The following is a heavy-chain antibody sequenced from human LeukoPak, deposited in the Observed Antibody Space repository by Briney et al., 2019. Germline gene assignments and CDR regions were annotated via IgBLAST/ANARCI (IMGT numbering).Heavy chain of an antibody. V-gene: IGHV4-34*01. Sequence: SETLSLTRAVYGGSFSGYYWSWIRHPPGKGLEWIGEINHSGSTNHTPSLKSRVTIPVDTSKTQFSLRLSSVTAADTAVYYCARGRIAARSGRNYYYYGMDVWGQGTTVTVSS. CDR3: ARGRIAARSGRNYYYYGMDV. CDR1: GGSFSGYY. J-gene: IGHJ6*02. D-gene: IGHD6-6*01. CDR2: INHSGST.